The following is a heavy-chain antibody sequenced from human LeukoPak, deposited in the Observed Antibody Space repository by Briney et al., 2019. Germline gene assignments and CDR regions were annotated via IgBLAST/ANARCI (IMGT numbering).Heavy chain of an antibody. V-gene: IGHV4-34*01. Sequence: PSETLSLTCTVSGGSISSYYWSWIRQPPGKGLEWIGEINHSGSTNYNPSLKSRVTISVDTSKNQFSLKLSSVTAADTAVYYCARGTIAARAYDYWGQGTLVTVSS. CDR3: ARGTIAARAYDY. D-gene: IGHD6-6*01. CDR1: GGSISSYY. CDR2: INHSGST. J-gene: IGHJ4*02.